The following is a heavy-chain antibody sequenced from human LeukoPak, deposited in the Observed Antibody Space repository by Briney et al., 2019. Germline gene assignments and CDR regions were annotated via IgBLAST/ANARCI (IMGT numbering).Heavy chain of an antibody. CDR2: IYYSGST. D-gene: IGHD3-10*01. CDR3: ARPFMVRGVMDAFDI. Sequence: PSETLSLTCTVSGGSISSSSYYWGWIRQPPGKGLEWIGSIYYSGSTYYSPSLKSRVTISVDTSKNQFSLKLSSVTAADTAVYYCARPFMVRGVMDAFDIWGQGTMVTVSS. CDR1: GGSISSSSYY. J-gene: IGHJ3*02. V-gene: IGHV4-39*01.